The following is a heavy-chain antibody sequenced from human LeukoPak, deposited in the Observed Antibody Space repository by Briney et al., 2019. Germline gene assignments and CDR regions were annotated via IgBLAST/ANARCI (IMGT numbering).Heavy chain of an antibody. D-gene: IGHD2-15*01. CDR2: IKEDGSET. V-gene: IGHV3-7*05. CDR1: GFQFNTYW. CDR3: ARDVGRFCTRGSCFSDA. J-gene: IGHJ5*02. Sequence: GGSLRLSCAGSGFQFNTYWISWIRQAPGKGLQWLGNIKEDGSETYYVGPLKGRLTISRDNAKNSSFLEMSSLGVEDTAVYYCARDVGRFCTRGSCFSDAWGQGTLVTVSS.